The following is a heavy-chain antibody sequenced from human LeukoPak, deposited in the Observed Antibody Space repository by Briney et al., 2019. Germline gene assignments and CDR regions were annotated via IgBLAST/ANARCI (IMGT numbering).Heavy chain of an antibody. Sequence: HPGGSLRLSCAASGFTFSSYWMHWVRQAPGKGLEWVAAIWDDGITKHYADSVKGRFTISRDNSRNTLYLQMNSLRAEDTAVYYCARGKASGGYSGYGLDAFDIWGQGTMVTVSS. D-gene: IGHD5-12*01. J-gene: IGHJ3*02. CDR2: IWDDGITK. CDR3: ARGKASGGYSGYGLDAFDI. CDR1: GFTFSSYW. V-gene: IGHV3-33*08.